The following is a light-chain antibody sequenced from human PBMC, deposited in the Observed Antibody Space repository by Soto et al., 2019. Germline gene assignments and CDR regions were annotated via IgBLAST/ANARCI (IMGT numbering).Light chain of an antibody. CDR1: QGVGST. J-gene: IGKJ4*01. CDR2: AAS. Sequence: EIVMTQSPATLSVSPGERATLSCRASQGVGSTLAWSQQKPGQTPRLLIYAASTRATGVPARFSGSGSGTEFTLTINSLQSEDFAVYYCQHYHSWPLTFGGGTKVEIK. V-gene: IGKV3-15*01. CDR3: QHYHSWPLT.